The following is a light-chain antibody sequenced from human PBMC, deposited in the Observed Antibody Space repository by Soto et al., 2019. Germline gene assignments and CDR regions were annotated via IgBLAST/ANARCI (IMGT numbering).Light chain of an antibody. CDR3: GTWDNSLSAGV. Sequence: QSLLTQPPSVSAAPGQKVTISCSGSSFNIGNNYVSWYQQFPGTAPKLLIYDNNKRPSGIPDRFSGSKSETSATLGITGLQTGDEADYYCGTWDNSLSAGVFGTGTKVTVL. J-gene: IGLJ1*01. V-gene: IGLV1-51*01. CDR1: SFNIGNNY. CDR2: DNN.